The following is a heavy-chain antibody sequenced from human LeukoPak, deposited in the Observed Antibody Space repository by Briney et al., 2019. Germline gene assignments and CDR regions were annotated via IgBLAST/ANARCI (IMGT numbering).Heavy chain of an antibody. J-gene: IGHJ4*02. CDR3: ARDSLPMAVTGPFDH. CDR2: IWFDGSNI. CDR1: GFNFSSYG. D-gene: IGHD6-19*01. Sequence: GGSLRLSCAASGFNFSSYGVHWVRQAPGKGLEWVTSIWFDGSNIHYADSVKGRVIISRDNSKSALYLQMNSLRAEDTAIYYCARDSLPMAVTGPFDHWGQGALVTVSS. V-gene: IGHV3-33*01.